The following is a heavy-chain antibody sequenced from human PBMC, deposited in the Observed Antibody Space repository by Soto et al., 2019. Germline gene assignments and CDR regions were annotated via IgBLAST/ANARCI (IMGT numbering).Heavy chain of an antibody. CDR1: GFSFISYG. CDR3: EKDAVSFDGVWIAHV. D-gene: IGHD3-9*01. J-gene: IGHJ4*02. CDR2: ISDGGNNK. Sequence: GGSLRLSCAASGFSFISYGRHWVRQAPGKGLGWVAVISDGGNNKEYGASVKGRFTMSRDTCNHTVLAQMNSLSIEDTPVYYCEKDAVSFDGVWIAHVWGQGTVVTVYS. V-gene: IGHV3-30*18.